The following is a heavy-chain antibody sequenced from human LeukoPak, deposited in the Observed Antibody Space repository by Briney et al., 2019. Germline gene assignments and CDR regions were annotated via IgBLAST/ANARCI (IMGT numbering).Heavy chain of an antibody. V-gene: IGHV3-30*02. D-gene: IGHD3-22*01. CDR3: AKDLDYYDSSGYYHGYYFDY. Sequence: GGSLRLSCAASGFTFSSYGMHWVRQAPGKGLEWVAFIRYDGSNKYYADSVKGRFTISRDNSKNTLYLQMNSLRAEDTAAYYCAKDLDYYDSSGYYHGYYFDYWGQGTLVTVSS. J-gene: IGHJ4*02. CDR1: GFTFSSYG. CDR2: IRYDGSNK.